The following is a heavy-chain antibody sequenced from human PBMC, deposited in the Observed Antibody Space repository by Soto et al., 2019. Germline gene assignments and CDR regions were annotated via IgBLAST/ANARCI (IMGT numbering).Heavy chain of an antibody. V-gene: IGHV3-11*01. CDR3: ARASLANPDY. D-gene: IGHD3-16*01. CDR1: GFTLSDHF. J-gene: IGHJ4*02. Sequence: PGGSLRLSCAASGFTLSDHFMSWIRQAPGKGLEWVSYIRDGDRGSVTHYGASVKGRFTISRDNAKNSLYLQTNSLRVEDTAVYYCARASLANPDYWGQGTLVTVSS. CDR2: IRDGDRGSVT.